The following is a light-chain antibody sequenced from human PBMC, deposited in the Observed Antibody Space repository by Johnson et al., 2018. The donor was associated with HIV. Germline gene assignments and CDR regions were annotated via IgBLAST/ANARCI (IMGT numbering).Light chain of an antibody. J-gene: IGLJ1*01. V-gene: IGLV1-51*02. CDR2: ENN. CDR1: SSDMGNYA. CDR3: GTWDSSLSTHV. Sequence: QSVLTQPPSVSAAPGQKVTISCSGSSSDMGNYAVSWYQQLPGTAPKLLIYENNKRPSGIPDRFSGSKSGTSATLGITGLQTGDEADYYGGTWDSSLSTHVFGTGTKVTVL.